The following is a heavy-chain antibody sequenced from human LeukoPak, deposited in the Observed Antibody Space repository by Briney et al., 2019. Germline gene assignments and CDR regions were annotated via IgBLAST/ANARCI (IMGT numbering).Heavy chain of an antibody. Sequence: GGSLRLSCAASGFTFSSYAMSWVRQAPGKGLEWVSAISGSGGSTYYADSVKGRFTISRDNSKNTLYLQMNSLRAEDTAVYYCAKDPISWELGPMYFDYWGQGTLVTVPS. J-gene: IGHJ4*02. D-gene: IGHD1-26*01. CDR1: GFTFSSYA. CDR2: ISGSGGST. CDR3: AKDPISWELGPMYFDY. V-gene: IGHV3-23*01.